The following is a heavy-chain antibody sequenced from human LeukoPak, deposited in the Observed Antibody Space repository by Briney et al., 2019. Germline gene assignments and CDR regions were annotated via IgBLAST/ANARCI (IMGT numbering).Heavy chain of an antibody. D-gene: IGHD6-6*01. CDR3: ARVPSIAARKRWFDP. CDR2: IIPIFGTA. V-gene: IGHV1-69*13. J-gene: IGHJ5*02. Sequence: ASVNVSCKASGGTFSSYAISWVRQAPGQGLEWMGGIIPIFGTANYAQKFQGRVTITADESTSTAYMELSSLRSEDTAVYYCARVPSIAARKRWFDPWGQGTLVTVSS. CDR1: GGTFSSYA.